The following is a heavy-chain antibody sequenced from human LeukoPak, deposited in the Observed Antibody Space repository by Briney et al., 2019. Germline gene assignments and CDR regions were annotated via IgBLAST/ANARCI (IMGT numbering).Heavy chain of an antibody. Sequence: PSETLSLTCAVYGGSFSGYYWSWIRQPPGKGLEWIGEINHSGSTNYNPSLKSRVTISVDTSKNQFSLKLSSVTAADTAVYYCARGRFTFNGYWGQGTLVTVSS. CDR2: INHSGST. J-gene: IGHJ4*02. V-gene: IGHV4-34*01. CDR1: GGSFSGYY. D-gene: IGHD2/OR15-2a*01. CDR3: ARGRFTFNGY.